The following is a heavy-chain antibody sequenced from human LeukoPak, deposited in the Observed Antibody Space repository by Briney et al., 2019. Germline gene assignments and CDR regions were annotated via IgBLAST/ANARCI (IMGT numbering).Heavy chain of an antibody. CDR1: GGSFSGYY. D-gene: IGHD3-22*01. Sequence: SETLSLTCAVYGGSFSGYYWSWIRQPPGKGLEWIGEINHSGSTNYNPSLKSRVTISVDTSKNQFSLKLSSVTAADTAVYYCASGAMYYYDSSGYYQSPFRDYWGQGTLVTVSS. V-gene: IGHV4-34*01. J-gene: IGHJ4*02. CDR2: INHSGST. CDR3: ASGAMYYYDSSGYYQSPFRDY.